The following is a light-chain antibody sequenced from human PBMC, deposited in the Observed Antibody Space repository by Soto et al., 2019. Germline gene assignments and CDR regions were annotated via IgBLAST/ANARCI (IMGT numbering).Light chain of an antibody. Sequence: IQLTQSPSTLSGSVGDRVTITCRASQGVSTWLAWYQHRPSQAPKLLVYEASKLQSGVPSRFSASGSVRDFTLTISSLQPEDSATYYCQQYYDFRTFGQGTKVDIK. CDR1: QGVSTW. CDR2: EAS. J-gene: IGKJ1*01. V-gene: IGKV1-5*03. CDR3: QQYYDFRT.